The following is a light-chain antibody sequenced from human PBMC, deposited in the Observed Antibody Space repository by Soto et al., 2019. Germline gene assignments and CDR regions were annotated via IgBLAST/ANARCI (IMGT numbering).Light chain of an antibody. CDR1: QSITSTY. CDR3: HQYANSTWT. J-gene: IGKJ1*01. Sequence: EIVVTQSPGTLSLSPGERATLSCRASQSITSTYLAWYQQKPGQAPRLLIFGASSRATGVPDRFSGSGSGTDFTLTISRLEPEDFAVYYCHQYANSTWTFGLGTKVDI. CDR2: GAS. V-gene: IGKV3-20*01.